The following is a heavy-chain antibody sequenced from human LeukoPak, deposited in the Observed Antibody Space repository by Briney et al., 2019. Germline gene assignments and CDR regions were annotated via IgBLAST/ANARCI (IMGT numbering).Heavy chain of an antibody. Sequence: ASVKVSCKVSGYTLTELSMHWVRQAPGKGLEWVSGFDPEDGETIYAQKFQGRVTMTEDTSTDTAYMELSSLRSEDTSVYYCATQFLLGIAATDYWGQGTLVTVS. CDR2: FDPEDGET. CDR1: GYTLTELS. CDR3: ATQFLLGIAATDY. J-gene: IGHJ4*02. V-gene: IGHV1-24*01. D-gene: IGHD6-13*01.